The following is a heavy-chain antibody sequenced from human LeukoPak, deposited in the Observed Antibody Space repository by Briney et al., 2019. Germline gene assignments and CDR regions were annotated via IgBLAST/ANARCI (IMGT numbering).Heavy chain of an antibody. D-gene: IGHD6-19*01. V-gene: IGHV4-4*07. Sequence: PSETLSLTCTVSGGSISSYYWSWIRQPAGKGLEWIGHIYTSGSTNYNPSVKSRVTMSVDTSKNQLSLKLSSVTAADTAVYYCATALGGSVWSGGTYYYYMDVWGKGTTVTVSS. CDR1: GGSISSYY. CDR2: IYTSGST. J-gene: IGHJ6*03. CDR3: ATALGGSVWSGGTYYYYMDV.